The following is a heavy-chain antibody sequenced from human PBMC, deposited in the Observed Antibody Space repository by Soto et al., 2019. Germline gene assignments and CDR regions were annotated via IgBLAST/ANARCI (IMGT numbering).Heavy chain of an antibody. CDR1: LFIVSDNY. V-gene: IGHV3-66*01. D-gene: IGHD4-17*01. J-gene: IGHJ4*02. CDR3: ATRMTTAPY. CDR2: IYSGGGT. Sequence: EVRLVQSGGGLVQPGGSLRLSCAASLFIVSDNYRSWVRQAPGKGLEWVSLIYSGGGTDYAESVKGRFTISRDNSKNTLYLQMNSLKAEDTGIYYCATRMTTAPYCGQGTVVTVSS.